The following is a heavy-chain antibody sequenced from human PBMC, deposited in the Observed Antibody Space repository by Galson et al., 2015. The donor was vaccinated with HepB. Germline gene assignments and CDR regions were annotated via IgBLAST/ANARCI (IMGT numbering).Heavy chain of an antibody. Sequence: SVKVSCKASGGTFSSYAISWVRQAPGQGLEWMGGIIPIFGTANYAQKFQGRVTITADESTSTAYMELSSLRSEDTAEYYCARHIPKSPPNAFDIWGQGTMVTVSS. CDR2: IIPIFGTA. CDR3: ARHIPKSPPNAFDI. CDR1: GGTFSSYA. V-gene: IGHV1-69*13. J-gene: IGHJ3*02. D-gene: IGHD2-21*01.